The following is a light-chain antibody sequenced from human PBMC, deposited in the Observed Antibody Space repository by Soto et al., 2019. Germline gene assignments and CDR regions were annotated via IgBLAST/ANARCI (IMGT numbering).Light chain of an antibody. CDR3: QSYDSSLSASV. Sequence: QSVLTQAPSVSGVSGQRVTISCTGSSSNIGAGSDVHWYQQLPGTAPKLLIAGDTTRPSGVPDRFSGSKSGASASLAITGLRAEDEADYYCQSYDSSLSASVFGGGTQLTVL. J-gene: IGLJ3*02. V-gene: IGLV1-40*01. CDR1: SSNIGAGSD. CDR2: GDT.